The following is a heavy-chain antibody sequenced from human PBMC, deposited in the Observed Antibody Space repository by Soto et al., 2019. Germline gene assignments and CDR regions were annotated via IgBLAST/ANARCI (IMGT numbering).Heavy chain of an antibody. J-gene: IGHJ5*02. CDR3: ARAGTSNWFDP. D-gene: IGHD6-19*01. Sequence: LSLTFTVSGGSMSSGSYYWGWIRQPPGKGLEWIGSIYYSGSTYYNPSLKSRVTTSVDTSKNQFSLKLSSVTAADTAVYYCARAGTSNWFDPWGQGTLVTVSS. CDR2: IYYSGST. V-gene: IGHV4-39*01. CDR1: GGSMSSGSYY.